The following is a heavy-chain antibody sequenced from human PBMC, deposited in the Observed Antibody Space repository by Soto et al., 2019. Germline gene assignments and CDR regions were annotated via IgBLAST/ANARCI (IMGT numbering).Heavy chain of an antibody. J-gene: IGHJ4*02. CDR2: IFSDDNT. D-gene: IGHD4-17*01. Sequence: GGSLRLSCAASGITATNGHMSWVRQAPGKGLEWVSVIFSDDNTYYADSVKGRFTISRDTSKSTVYLQMNSLRAEDTAVYYCARDWNGDKYFDFWDQGSLVTVSS. CDR3: ARDWNGDKYFDF. CDR1: GITATNGH. V-gene: IGHV3-53*01.